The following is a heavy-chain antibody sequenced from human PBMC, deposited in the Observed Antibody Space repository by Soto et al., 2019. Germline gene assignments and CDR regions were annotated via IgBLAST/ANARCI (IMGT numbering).Heavy chain of an antibody. CDR2: IDSASDT. V-gene: IGHV3-23*01. J-gene: IGHJ4*02. CDR3: AKELATASFITIDY. CDR1: GFTFTAYH. D-gene: IGHD1-20*01. Sequence: GGSLRLSCTASGFTFTAYHMSWVRQAPGKGLEWVSAIDSASDTHYADSVKGRFTISRDNSKNTLYLQMNSLRAEDTAIYYCAKELATASFITIDYWGQGVLVTVSS.